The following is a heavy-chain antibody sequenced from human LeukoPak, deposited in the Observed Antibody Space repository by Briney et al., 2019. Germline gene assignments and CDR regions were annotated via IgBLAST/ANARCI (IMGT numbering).Heavy chain of an antibody. CDR1: GFTFGDYA. CDR3: TTNPTVTTWGDAFDI. D-gene: IGHD4-17*01. CDR2: IRSKDNDGTT. Sequence: GGSLRLSCTASGFTFGDYAISWVRQAPGKGLEWLGFIRSKDNDGTTAYAASVEGRFIISRDDSKSIAYLQMNSLKTEDTAVYYCTTNPTVTTWGDAFDIWGQGTMVTVSS. V-gene: IGHV3-49*04. J-gene: IGHJ3*02.